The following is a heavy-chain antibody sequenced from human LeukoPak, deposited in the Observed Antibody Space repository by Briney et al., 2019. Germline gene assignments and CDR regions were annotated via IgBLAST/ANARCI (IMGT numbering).Heavy chain of an antibody. CDR2: INHSGST. J-gene: IGHJ6*03. V-gene: IGHV4-34*01. Sequence: SETLSLTCAVYGGSFSGYYWSWIRQPPGKGLEWIGEINHSGSTNYNPSLKSRVTISVDTSKNQFSLKLSSVTAADTAVYYCARDSGRYCSGGSCYRYYYMDVWGKGTTVTVSS. D-gene: IGHD2-15*01. CDR1: GGSFSGYY. CDR3: ARDSGRYCSGGSCYRYYYMDV.